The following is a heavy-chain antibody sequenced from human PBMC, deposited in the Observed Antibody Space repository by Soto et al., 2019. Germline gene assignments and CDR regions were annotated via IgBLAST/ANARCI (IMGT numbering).Heavy chain of an antibody. CDR3: ARGGYYDSSGSRNYHYYGMNV. V-gene: IGHV1-3*01. Sequence: ASVKVSCXASGYTFTSYAMHWVRQAPGQRLEWMGWINAGNGNTKYSQKFQGRVTITRDTSASTAYMELSSLRSEGTAVYYCARGGYYDSSGSRNYHYYGMNVWGQGTTVTVSS. CDR1: GYTFTSYA. J-gene: IGHJ6*02. CDR2: INAGNGNT. D-gene: IGHD3-22*01.